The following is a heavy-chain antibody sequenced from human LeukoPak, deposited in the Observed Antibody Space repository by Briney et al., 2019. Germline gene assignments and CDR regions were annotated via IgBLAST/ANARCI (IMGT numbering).Heavy chain of an antibody. J-gene: IGHJ4*02. Sequence: SETLSLTCTVSGGSISSYYWSWIRQPPGKGLEWIGHISNSGNTNYNPSLKSRVTISVDTSKNQFSLKLSSVTAADTAVYYCARMRGDYVDYWGQGTLVTVSS. CDR3: ARMRGDYVDY. V-gene: IGHV4-59*01. CDR1: GGSISSYY. CDR2: ISNSGNT. D-gene: IGHD3-10*01.